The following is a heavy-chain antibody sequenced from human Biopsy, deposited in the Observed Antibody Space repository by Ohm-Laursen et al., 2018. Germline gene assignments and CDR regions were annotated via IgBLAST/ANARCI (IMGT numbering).Heavy chain of an antibody. CDR3: ARNRVDVVKVTTIGWNFDL. V-gene: IGHV4-59*08. CDR2: IHYTGHI. J-gene: IGHJ2*01. D-gene: IGHD5-12*01. Sequence: GTLSLTCTVSGDIMSTYYWNWIRQTPGKGLEWIGYIHYTGHIRITPSLNSQATISVDTSKDQFSLKLSSLTAADTAIYYCARNRVDVVKVTTIGWNFDLWGRGTLVTVS. CDR1: GDIMSTYY.